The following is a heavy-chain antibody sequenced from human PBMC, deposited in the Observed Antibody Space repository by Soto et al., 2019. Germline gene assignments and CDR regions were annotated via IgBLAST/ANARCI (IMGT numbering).Heavy chain of an antibody. CDR3: AKAYFVWSSEQPYYFDY. Sequence: GGSLRLSCAAAGFNFSNYAMTWVRQGTGKGLEWVSGISGSGGRSYYADSVKGRFTISRDNSKSTLYLQMNSLRAEDTAVYYCAKAYFVWSSEQPYYFDYWGQGTLVTVSS. CDR1: GFNFSNYA. J-gene: IGHJ4*02. V-gene: IGHV3-23*01. CDR2: ISGSGGRS. D-gene: IGHD3-16*01.